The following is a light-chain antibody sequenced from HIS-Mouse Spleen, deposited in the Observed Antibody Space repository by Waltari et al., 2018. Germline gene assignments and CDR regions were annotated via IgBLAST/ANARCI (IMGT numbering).Light chain of an antibody. V-gene: IGLV2-14*01. Sequence: QSALTQPASVSGSPGQSITISCTGTSRDVGGYNSVSWYQQHPGKAPKLMIYEVSNRPSGVSNRFSGSKSGNTASLTISGLQAEDEADYYCSSYTSSSTLEVFGGGTKLTVL. CDR2: EVS. CDR3: SSYTSSSTLEV. CDR1: SRDVGGYNS. J-gene: IGLJ2*01.